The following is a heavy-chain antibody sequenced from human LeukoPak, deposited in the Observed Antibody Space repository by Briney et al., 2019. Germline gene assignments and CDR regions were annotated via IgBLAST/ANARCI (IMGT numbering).Heavy chain of an antibody. D-gene: IGHD3-16*02. J-gene: IGHJ4*02. V-gene: IGHV4-4*07. CDR2: IYTSGST. CDR3: ARSPLRLGELSSSTLFDY. CDR1: GGSISSYY. Sequence: SETLSLTCTVSGGSISSYYWSWIRQPAGKGLEWIGRIYTSGSTNYNPSLKSRVTMSVGTSKNQFSLKLSSMTAADTAVYYCARSPLRLGELSSSTLFDYWGQGTLVTVSS.